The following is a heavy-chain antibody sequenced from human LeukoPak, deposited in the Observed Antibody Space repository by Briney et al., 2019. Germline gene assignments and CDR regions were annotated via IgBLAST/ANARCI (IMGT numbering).Heavy chain of an antibody. J-gene: IGHJ3*02. CDR1: GFTFSSYG. V-gene: IGHV3-30*02. CDR3: AKDIKAIFGVADGAFDI. Sequence: PGGSLRLSCAASGFTFSSYGMHWVRQAPGKGLEWVAFIRYDGSNKYYADSVKGRFTISRDNSKNTLYLQMNSLRAEDTAVYYCAKDIKAIFGVADGAFDIWGQGTMVTVSS. D-gene: IGHD3-3*01. CDR2: IRYDGSNK.